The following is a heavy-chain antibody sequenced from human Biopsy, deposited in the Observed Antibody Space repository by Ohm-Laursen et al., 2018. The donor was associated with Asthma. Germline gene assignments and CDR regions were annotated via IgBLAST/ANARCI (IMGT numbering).Heavy chain of an antibody. CDR3: ARAPQPQNYGSGNAQYGLDV. Sequence: SVKVSCKASGYTFNAYYIHWVRQAPGQEFEWMGRINPNSGNTHYAHKFQGRVTMTRDTSISTVYMELTRLRSDDTAVYYCARAPQPQNYGSGNAQYGLDVWGQGTTVTVSS. V-gene: IGHV1-2*06. CDR2: INPNSGNT. D-gene: IGHD3-10*01. J-gene: IGHJ6*02. CDR1: GYTFNAYY.